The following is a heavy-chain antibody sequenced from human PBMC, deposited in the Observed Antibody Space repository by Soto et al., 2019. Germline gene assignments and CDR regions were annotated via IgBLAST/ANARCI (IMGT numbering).Heavy chain of an antibody. Sequence: QLQLQESGPGLVKPSETLSLTCTVSGGSVSSNSYSWGWIRQSPGKGLEWIGIIYSTENTYYHPSLVVRVTISADTSMHXXSXRLSSLTAADTAVYYCARLNGYCVSTGCHGYYGMDVWGQGTTVTVSS. CDR2: IYSTENT. CDR1: GGSVSSNSYS. D-gene: IGHD2-2*03. V-gene: IGHV4-39*01. CDR3: ARLNGYCVSTGCHGYYGMDV. J-gene: IGHJ6*02.